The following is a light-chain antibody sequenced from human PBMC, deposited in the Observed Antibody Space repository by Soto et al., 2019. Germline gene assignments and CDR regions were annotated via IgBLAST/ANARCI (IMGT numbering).Light chain of an antibody. Sequence: QAVLTQPRSVSGSPGQSVTISFTGTGNDVGAYNYVSWYQQHPGIPPKLMIYDVARWPSGVPDSFSGSKSGNTASLTISGLQAEHEADYFCCSYAGGYTYLFGTGTKVTVL. J-gene: IGLJ1*01. V-gene: IGLV2-11*01. CDR3: CSYAGGYTYL. CDR2: DVA. CDR1: GNDVGAYNY.